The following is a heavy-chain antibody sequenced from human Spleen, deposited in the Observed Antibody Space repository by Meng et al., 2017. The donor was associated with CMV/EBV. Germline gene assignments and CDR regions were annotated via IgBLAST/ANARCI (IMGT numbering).Heavy chain of an antibody. CDR1: GGSITRYY. CDR2: IHYSGST. CDR3: ARCGAAAGDFDY. Sequence: ESLKIPCTVSGGSITRYYCSWIRQPPGKGLEWIGYIHYSGSTNYNPSLKSRVTISVDTSKNQFSLKLSSVTAADTAVYYCARCGAAAGDFDYWGQGTLVTVSS. D-gene: IGHD1-14*01. J-gene: IGHJ4*02. V-gene: IGHV4-59*01.